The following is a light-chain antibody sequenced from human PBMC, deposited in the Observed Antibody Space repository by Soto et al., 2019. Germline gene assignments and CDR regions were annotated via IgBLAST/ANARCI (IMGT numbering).Light chain of an antibody. CDR1: QSISSY. CDR2: AAS. V-gene: IGKV1-39*01. Sequence: DIQMTQSPSSLSASVGDRVTITCRASQSISSYLNWNQQKPGKAPKLLIYAASSLQSGVTSRFSSSGSGTDCTLTISSLQPEYFATYYCQQSYSTPTFGGGTKVEIK. J-gene: IGKJ4*01. CDR3: QQSYSTPT.